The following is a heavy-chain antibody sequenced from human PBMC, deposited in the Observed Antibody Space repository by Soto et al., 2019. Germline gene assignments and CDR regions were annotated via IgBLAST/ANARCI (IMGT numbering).Heavy chain of an antibody. Sequence: GGSLRLSCAASGFTFSSYSMNWVRQAPGKGLEWVSYISSSSSTIYYADSVKGRFTISRDNAKNSLYLQMNSLRDEDTAVYYCARVAPGVDPLRYFDWLLTPPDYWGQGTLVTVSS. J-gene: IGHJ4*02. V-gene: IGHV3-48*02. CDR1: GFTFSSYS. CDR2: ISSSSSTI. D-gene: IGHD3-9*01. CDR3: ARVAPGVDPLRYFDWLLTPPDY.